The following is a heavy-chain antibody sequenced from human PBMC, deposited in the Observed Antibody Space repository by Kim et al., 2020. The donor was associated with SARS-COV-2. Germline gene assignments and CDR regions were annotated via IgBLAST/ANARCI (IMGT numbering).Heavy chain of an antibody. CDR3: ARDLSLGYYYYYGMDV. D-gene: IGHD1-26*01. V-gene: IGHV3-30-3*01. J-gene: IGHJ6*02. CDR2: ISYDGSNE. CDR1: GFTFSAYA. Sequence: GGSLRLSCAAYGFTFSAYAMYWVRQVPGKGLEWVAVISYDGSNEYYADSVKGRFTFSRDNSKNTLYLQMNSLRTEDTAVYYCARDLSLGYYYYYGMDVWGQGTTVTVSS.